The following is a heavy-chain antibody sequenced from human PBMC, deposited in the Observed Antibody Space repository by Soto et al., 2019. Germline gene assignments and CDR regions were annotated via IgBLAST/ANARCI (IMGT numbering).Heavy chain of an antibody. CDR2: INHSGST. V-gene: IGHV4-34*01. J-gene: IGHJ4*02. Sequence: SETLSLTCGVSGGSFSGFFWTWIRQPPGKGLEWIGEINHSGSTNYNPALKSRVTLSMDMSENQFSLSLTSVTAADTAVYYCVRGQWLPRGEYWGQGTLVTVSS. CDR1: GGSFSGFF. D-gene: IGHD6-19*01. CDR3: VRGQWLPRGEY.